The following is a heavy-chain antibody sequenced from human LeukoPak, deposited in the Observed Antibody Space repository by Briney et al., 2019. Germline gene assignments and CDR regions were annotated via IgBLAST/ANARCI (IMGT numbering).Heavy chain of an antibody. CDR1: GGSFSGYY. Sequence: SETLSLTCAVYGGSFSGYYWSWIRQPPGKGLEWIGEINHSGSTNYNPSLKSRVTISVDTSKNQFSLKLSSVTAADTAVYYCASQRWLQLPFDYWGQGTLVTVSP. D-gene: IGHD5-24*01. CDR3: ASQRWLQLPFDY. V-gene: IGHV4-34*01. CDR2: INHSGST. J-gene: IGHJ4*02.